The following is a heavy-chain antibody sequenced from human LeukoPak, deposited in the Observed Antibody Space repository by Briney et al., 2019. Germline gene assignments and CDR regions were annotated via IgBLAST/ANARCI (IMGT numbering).Heavy chain of an antibody. V-gene: IGHV4-59*01. J-gene: IGHJ5*02. Sequence: PSETLSLTCTVSGGSISSYYWSWIRQPPGKGLGWIGYIYYSGSTNYSPSLKRRVTISVDTSKNQFSLKLSSVTAADTAVYYCARVHYYGSGSYHWFDPWGQGTLVTVPS. CDR1: GGSISSYY. D-gene: IGHD3-10*01. CDR2: IYYSGST. CDR3: ARVHYYGSGSYHWFDP.